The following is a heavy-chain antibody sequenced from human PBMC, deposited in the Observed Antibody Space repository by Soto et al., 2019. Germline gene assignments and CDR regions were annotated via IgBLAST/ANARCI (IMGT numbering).Heavy chain of an antibody. CDR2: INPSGGST. Sequence: ASVKVSCKASGYTFTSCYMHWVRQAPGQGLEWMGIINPSGGSTSYAQKFQGRVTMTRDTSTSTVYMELSSLRSEDTAVYYCARGITYYDILTGYPPLTPYYYYGMDVWGQGTTVTVSS. J-gene: IGHJ6*02. D-gene: IGHD3-9*01. CDR1: GYTFTSCY. V-gene: IGHV1-46*01. CDR3: ARGITYYDILTGYPPLTPYYYYGMDV.